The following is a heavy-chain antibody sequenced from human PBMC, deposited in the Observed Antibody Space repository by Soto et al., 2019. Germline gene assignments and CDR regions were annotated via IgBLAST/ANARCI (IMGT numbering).Heavy chain of an antibody. Sequence: EVQLVESGGGLVQPGASLRLSCAASGFTFSSYGMHRIRQVPGKGLVWVSRINSEGYIIIYADSVKGRFTISRDKAKNPLYLQMTSLRVEDTAVYHCARDYVSSGYTSGYWGQGTLGTVS. CDR1: GFTFSSYG. J-gene: IGHJ4*02. D-gene: IGHD3-22*01. V-gene: IGHV3-74*01. CDR2: INSEGYII. CDR3: ARDYVSSGYTSGY.